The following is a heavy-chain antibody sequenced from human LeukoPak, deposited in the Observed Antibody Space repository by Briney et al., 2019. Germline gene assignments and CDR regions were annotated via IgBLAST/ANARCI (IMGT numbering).Heavy chain of an antibody. V-gene: IGHV1-69*13. Sequence: SVKVSCKASGYTFTSYGISWVRQAPGQGLEWVGGIIPMSGTANYAQKFQGRVTITADESTSTAYMELSSLRSEDTAIYYCASPVKYYDTWSGYPPFDYWGQGTLVTVSS. J-gene: IGHJ4*02. CDR1: GYTFTSYG. D-gene: IGHD3-3*01. CDR2: IIPMSGTA. CDR3: ASPVKYYDTWSGYPPFDY.